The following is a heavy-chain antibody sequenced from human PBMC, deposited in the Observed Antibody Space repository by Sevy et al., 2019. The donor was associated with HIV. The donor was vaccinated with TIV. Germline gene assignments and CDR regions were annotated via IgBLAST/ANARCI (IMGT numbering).Heavy chain of an antibody. CDR1: GGTFNRYA. Sequence: ASVKVSCKASGGTFNRYAISWVRQAPGHGLEWLGGIIPIFGTTNYAQKFQGRDTITADESTSTAYMEVSSLRSEDTAVYYCARLTVAGLGGWFDPWGHGTLVTVSS. D-gene: IGHD6-19*01. V-gene: IGHV1-69*13. J-gene: IGHJ5*02. CDR3: ARLTVAGLGGWFDP. CDR2: IIPIFGTT.